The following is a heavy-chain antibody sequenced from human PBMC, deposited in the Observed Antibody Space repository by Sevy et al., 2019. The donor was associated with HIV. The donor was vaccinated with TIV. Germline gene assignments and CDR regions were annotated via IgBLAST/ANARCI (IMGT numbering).Heavy chain of an antibody. CDR2: IYYSGST. D-gene: IGHD3-16*02. CDR3: ASGGELSHYYYYGMDV. V-gene: IGHV4-39*01. CDR1: GGSISSSSYY. Sequence: SETLSLTCTVSGGSISSSSYYWGWIRQPPGKGLEWIGSIYYSGSTYYNPSLKSRVTISVDTSKNQFSLKLSSVTAADTAVYYCASGGELSHYYYYGMDVWGQWTTVTVSS. J-gene: IGHJ6*02.